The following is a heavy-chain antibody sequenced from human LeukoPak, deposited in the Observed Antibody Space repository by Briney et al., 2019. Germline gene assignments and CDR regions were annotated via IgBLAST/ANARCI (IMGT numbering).Heavy chain of an antibody. CDR1: GFTFSSYA. V-gene: IGHV3-30-3*01. Sequence: GGSLRLSCAASGFTFSSYAMHWVRQAPGKGLEWVAVISYDGSNKYYADSVKGRFTISRDNSKNTLYLQKNSLRAEDTAVYYCARVFGQLWSSLDYWGQGTLVTVSS. D-gene: IGHD5-18*01. CDR3: ARVFGQLWSSLDY. CDR2: ISYDGSNK. J-gene: IGHJ4*02.